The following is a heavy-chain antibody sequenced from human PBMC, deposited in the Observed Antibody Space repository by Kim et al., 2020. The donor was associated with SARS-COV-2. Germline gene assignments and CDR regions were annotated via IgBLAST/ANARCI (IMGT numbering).Heavy chain of an antibody. CDR1: GFTVSSNY. CDR3: SRDSCSSTRCYDGYYYGMDV. Sequence: GGSLRLSCAASGFTVSSNYMSWVRQAPGKGLEWVSVIYSGGSTYYADSVKGRFTISRHNSKNTRYLQMNSLRAEDTAVYYCSRDSCSSTRCYDGYYYGMDVWGQGTTVTVSS. CDR2: IYSGGST. J-gene: IGHJ6*02. V-gene: IGHV3-53*04. D-gene: IGHD2-2*01.